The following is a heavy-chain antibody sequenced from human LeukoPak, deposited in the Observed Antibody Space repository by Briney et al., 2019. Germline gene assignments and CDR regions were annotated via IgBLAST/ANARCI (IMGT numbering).Heavy chain of an antibody. J-gene: IGHJ4*02. V-gene: IGHV4-4*07. CDR1: SASLSTYY. Sequence: SETLSLTCSVSSASLSTYYWSWIRQTAEKGLEWIGHIKASGSTRYNPSLQSRVSMSVDKSRNQFSLHLSSVTAADTAIYFCARDRYRIAADDPDYFDYWGQGRLVTVSS. CDR2: IKASGST. CDR3: ARDRYRIAADDPDYFDY. D-gene: IGHD6-13*01.